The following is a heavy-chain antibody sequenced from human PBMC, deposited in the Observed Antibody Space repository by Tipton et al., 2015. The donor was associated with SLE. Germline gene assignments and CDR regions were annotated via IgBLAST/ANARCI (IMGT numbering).Heavy chain of an antibody. CDR3: ARGQIAAAGTGDY. D-gene: IGHD6-13*01. J-gene: IGHJ4*02. V-gene: IGHV3-21*01. Sequence: SLRLSCAASGFTFSSYWMHWVRQAPGKGLEWVSSISSSSSYIYYADSVKGRFTISRDNAKNSLYLQMNSLRAEDTAVYYCARGQIAAAGTGDYWGQGTLVTVSS. CDR2: ISSSSSYI. CDR1: GFTFSSYW.